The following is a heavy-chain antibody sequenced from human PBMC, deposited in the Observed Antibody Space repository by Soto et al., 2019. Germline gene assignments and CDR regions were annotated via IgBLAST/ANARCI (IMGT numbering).Heavy chain of an antibody. J-gene: IGHJ4*02. CDR2: VYNSGST. CDR3: AWIPYSSASFDY. CDR1: GFSVSMTY. V-gene: IGHV4-59*02. Sequence: ETLSLTCTVSGFSVSMTYGGWVRQSAGKGLEWIGYVYNSGSTIYSPSLRSRITISVDPPKNQFSLRLRSVTAADTAVYYCAWIPYSSASFDYWGQGNLVTVSS. D-gene: IGHD6-19*01.